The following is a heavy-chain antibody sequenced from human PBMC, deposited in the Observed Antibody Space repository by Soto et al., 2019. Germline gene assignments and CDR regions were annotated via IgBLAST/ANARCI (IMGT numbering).Heavy chain of an antibody. J-gene: IGHJ4*02. V-gene: IGHV3-33*01. CDR1: GFTFSSYG. D-gene: IGHD2-2*01. Sequence: QVQMVESGGGVVQPGRSLRLSCAASGFTFSSYGMHWVRQAPGKGLEWAAVIWYDGSNKYYADSVKGRFTISRDNSKNTLYMQMNSLRAEDMAVYYCARDLGYCSGNSCYGPYYFDYWGQGTLVTVSS. CDR3: ARDLGYCSGNSCYGPYYFDY. CDR2: IWYDGSNK.